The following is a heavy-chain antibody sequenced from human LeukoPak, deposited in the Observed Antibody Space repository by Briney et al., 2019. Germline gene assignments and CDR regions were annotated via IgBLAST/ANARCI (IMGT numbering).Heavy chain of an antibody. CDR2: IYSGGST. D-gene: IGHD3-3*01. CDR3: ARLRFLEWLLEYYFDY. CDR1: GFTVSSNY. J-gene: IGHJ4*02. V-gene: IGHV3-66*02. Sequence: GGSLRLSCAASGFTVSSNYVSWVRQAPGKGLEWVSVIYSGGSTYYADSVKGRFTISRDNSMNTLYLQINSLRAEDTAVYYCARLRFLEWLLEYYFDYWGQGTLVTVSS.